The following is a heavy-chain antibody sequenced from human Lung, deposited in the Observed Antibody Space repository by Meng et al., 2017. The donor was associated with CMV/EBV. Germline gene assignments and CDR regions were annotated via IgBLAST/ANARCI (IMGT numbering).Heavy chain of an antibody. CDR3: ARELSSSSYYYGMAV. Sequence: ESXKISXKGSGYSFTSYWIGWVRQMPGKGLEWMGIIYPGDSDTRYSPSFQGQVTISADKSISTAYLQWSSLKASDTAMYYCARELSSSSYYYGMAVWGRWPTAPFPS. CDR1: GYSFTSYW. D-gene: IGHD6-6*01. CDR2: IYPGDSDT. V-gene: IGHV5-51*01. J-gene: IGHJ6*02.